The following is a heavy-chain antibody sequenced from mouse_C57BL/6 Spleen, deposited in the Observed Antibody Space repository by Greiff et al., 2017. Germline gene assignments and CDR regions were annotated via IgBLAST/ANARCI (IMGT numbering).Heavy chain of an antibody. Sequence: QVQLQQPGAELVKPGASVKMSCKASGYTFTSYWITWVKQRPGQGLEWIGDIYPGSGSTNYNEKFKSKATLTVDTSSSTAYMQLSSLTSEDSAVDYWARDYYGSRPGFAYWGQGTLVTVSA. CDR2: IYPGSGST. CDR1: GYTFTSYW. J-gene: IGHJ3*01. CDR3: ARDYYGSRPGFAY. V-gene: IGHV1-55*01. D-gene: IGHD1-1*01.